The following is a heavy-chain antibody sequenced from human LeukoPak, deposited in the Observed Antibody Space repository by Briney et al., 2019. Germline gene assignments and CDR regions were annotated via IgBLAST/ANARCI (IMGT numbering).Heavy chain of an antibody. D-gene: IGHD5-24*01. J-gene: IGHJ4*02. CDR1: GFTFSSYT. Sequence: GGSLRLSCEASGFTFSSYTMTWVRQAPGKGLEWVSHISSGGDTTYYADSVKGRFTISRDNSKNTLYLQMNSLRAEDTAVYYCARVRRDGYNSLYWGQGTLVTVSS. CDR3: ARVRRDGYNSLY. V-gene: IGHV3-23*01. CDR2: ISSGGDTT.